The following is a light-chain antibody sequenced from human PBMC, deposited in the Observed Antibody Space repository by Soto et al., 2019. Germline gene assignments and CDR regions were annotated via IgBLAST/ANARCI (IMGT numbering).Light chain of an antibody. CDR3: QQSHSTPYT. V-gene: IGKV1-39*01. CDR2: KTS. CDR1: QSINNY. J-gene: IGKJ2*01. Sequence: DIQMTQSPSSLSASVGDRVTITCRASQSINNYLNWYQQKPGKAPELLIYKTSTLQRGVPPRFSGSGSGTAFTLTISSLQLEDFATYYCQQSHSTPYTFGQGTKVDIK.